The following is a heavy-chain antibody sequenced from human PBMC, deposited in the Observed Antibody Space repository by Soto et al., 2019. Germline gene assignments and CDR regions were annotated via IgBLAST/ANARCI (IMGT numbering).Heavy chain of an antibody. Sequence: SLRLSCAASGFTFSSYGMHWVRQAPGKGLEWVAVIWYDGSNKYYADSVKGRFTISRDNSKNTLYLQMNSLRAEDTAVYYCAREDGSYYSGRFDPWGQGTLVTVSS. CDR1: GFTFSSYG. CDR3: AREDGSYYSGRFDP. J-gene: IGHJ5*02. V-gene: IGHV3-33*01. CDR2: IWYDGSNK. D-gene: IGHD1-26*01.